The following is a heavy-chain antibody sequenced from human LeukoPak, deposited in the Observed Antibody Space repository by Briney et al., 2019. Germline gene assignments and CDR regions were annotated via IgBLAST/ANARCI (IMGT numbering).Heavy chain of an antibody. CDR3: WGAPYYLGSCGYFNY. D-gene: IGHD2/OR15-2a*01. Sequence: SETLSLTCTVSGGSISSYYWSWIRQPPGKGLEWIGYIYYSGSTKYNPSPKNRGTTTVKTTNNKLPHKLMNITTADTAVYYCWGAPYYLGSCGYFNYGGKGTLVPVS. CDR1: GGSISSYY. J-gene: IGHJ4*02. V-gene: IGHV4-59*01. CDR2: IYYSGST.